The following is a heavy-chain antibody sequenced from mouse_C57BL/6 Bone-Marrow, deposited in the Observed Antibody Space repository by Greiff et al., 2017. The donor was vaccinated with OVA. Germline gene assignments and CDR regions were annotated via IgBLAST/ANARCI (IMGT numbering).Heavy chain of an antibody. CDR3: TILECDY. J-gene: IGHJ2*01. CDR1: GYTFTSYW. Sequence: QVQLKQSGAELVKPGASVKVSCKASGYTFTSYWMHWVKQRPGQGLEWMGRIHPSDSDTNYNQKFKGKATLTVDKSSSTAYMRLSSLTSEDSAFYYRTILECDYWGQGTTLTVSS. CDR2: IHPSDSDT. V-gene: IGHV1-74*01.